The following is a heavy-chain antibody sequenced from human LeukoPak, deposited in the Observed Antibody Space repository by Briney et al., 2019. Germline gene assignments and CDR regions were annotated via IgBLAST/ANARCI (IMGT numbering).Heavy chain of an antibody. CDR3: TTDIGTGGMDV. J-gene: IGHJ6*02. CDR2: IKSKTDGGTT. CDR1: GFTFSNAW. Sequence: GGSLRLSCAAPGFTFSNAWMSSVRQAPGKGLEWVGRIKSKTDGGTTDYAAPVKGRFTISRDDSKNTLYLQMNSLKTEDTAVYYCTTDIGTGGMDVWGQGTTVTVSS. D-gene: IGHD1-14*01. V-gene: IGHV3-15*01.